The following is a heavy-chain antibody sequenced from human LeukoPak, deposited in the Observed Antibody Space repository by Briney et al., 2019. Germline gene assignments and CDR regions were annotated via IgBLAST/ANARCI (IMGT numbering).Heavy chain of an antibody. J-gene: IGHJ4*02. V-gene: IGHV3-21*04. CDR2: ITATSRHI. D-gene: IGHD3-10*01. CDR1: GVTFSGYS. Sequence: PGGSLRLSCAAPGVTFSGYSVNWVRQAPGKGLEWVSAITATSRHIYYADSVKGRFTISRDNAKNSLYLQMNSLRAEDTAVYYCAKAPHYYGSGSQYYWGQGTLVTVSS. CDR3: AKAPHYYGSGSQYY.